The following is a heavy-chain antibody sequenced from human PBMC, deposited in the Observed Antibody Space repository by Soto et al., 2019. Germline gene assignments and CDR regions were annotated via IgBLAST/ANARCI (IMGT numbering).Heavy chain of an antibody. Sequence: GGSLRLSCAASGFTLSSYAMSWARQTPGKGLEWVSGISGSGGSTYYADSAKGRFTISRDTSKNTLYLQMNSLRAEDTAVYYCARNPGIAVAGIDYWGQGTLVTVSS. D-gene: IGHD6-19*01. J-gene: IGHJ4*02. CDR2: ISGSGGST. CDR1: GFTLSSYA. V-gene: IGHV3-23*01. CDR3: ARNPGIAVAGIDY.